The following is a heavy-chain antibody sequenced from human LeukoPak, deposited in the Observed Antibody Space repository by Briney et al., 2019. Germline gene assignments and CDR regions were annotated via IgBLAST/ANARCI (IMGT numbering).Heavy chain of an antibody. CDR2: ISGRGGST. V-gene: IGHV3-23*01. D-gene: IGHD2/OR15-2a*01. CDR1: GFTFRSYA. Sequence: GGSLRLSCAASGFTFRSYAMSGFRQAPGKGLEWVSDISGRGGSTYYADSVKGRFTISRDNSNNTLYLQVNSLRVEDTAVYYCAKGNNYVDYWGQGTLVTVSS. J-gene: IGHJ4*02. CDR3: AKGNNYVDY.